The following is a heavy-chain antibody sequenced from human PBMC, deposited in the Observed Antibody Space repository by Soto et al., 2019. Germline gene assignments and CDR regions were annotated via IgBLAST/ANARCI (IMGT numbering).Heavy chain of an antibody. D-gene: IGHD3-10*01. CDR3: AKDSRPAYYYGSGSYDGMDV. CDR1: GFTFSSYA. J-gene: IGHJ6*02. CDR2: ISGSGGST. V-gene: IGHV3-23*01. Sequence: GSLRLSCAASGFTFSSYAMSWVRQAPGKGLEWVSAISGSGGSTYYADSVKGRFTISRDNSKNTLYLQMNSLRAEDTAVYYCAKDSRPAYYYGSGSYDGMDVWGQGTTVTVSS.